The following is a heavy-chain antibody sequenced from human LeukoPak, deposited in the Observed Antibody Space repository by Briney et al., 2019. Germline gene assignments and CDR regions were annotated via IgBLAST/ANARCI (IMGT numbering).Heavy chain of an antibody. CDR1: GGSLSSYY. Sequence: SETLSLTCTVSGGSLSSYYWSWIRQPPGKGLEWIGDIYYSGSTNYNPSLKSRVTIAVDTSKNQFSLKLSSVTAADTAVYYCARGRDGYNWGPGRGYYYYMDVWGKGTTVTVSS. V-gene: IGHV4-59*01. D-gene: IGHD5-24*01. J-gene: IGHJ6*03. CDR2: IYYSGST. CDR3: ARGRDGYNWGPGRGYYYYMDV.